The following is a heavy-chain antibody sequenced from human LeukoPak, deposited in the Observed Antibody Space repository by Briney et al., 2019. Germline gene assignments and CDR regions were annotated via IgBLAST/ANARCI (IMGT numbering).Heavy chain of an antibody. CDR1: GFTFDDYA. D-gene: IGHD5-18*01. CDR2: ISWNSGSI. CDR3: SRLRGYSYGYADY. V-gene: IGHV3-9*01. Sequence: PGGSLRLSCAASGFTFDDYAMHWVRQAPGKGLEWVSGISWNSGSIGYADSVKGRFTISRDNPKNSLYLQMNSLRAEDTAVYYCSRLRGYSYGYADYWGQGTLVTVSS. J-gene: IGHJ4*02.